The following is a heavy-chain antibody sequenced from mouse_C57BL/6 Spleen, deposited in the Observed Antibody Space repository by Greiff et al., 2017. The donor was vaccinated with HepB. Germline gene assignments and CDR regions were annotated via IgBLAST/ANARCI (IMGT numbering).Heavy chain of an antibody. CDR3: ARRAEYGNY. D-gene: IGHD2-10*02. CDR2: IHPNSGST. V-gene: IGHV1-64*01. Sequence: QVQLKQPGAELVKPGASVKLSCKASGYTFTSYWMHWVKQRPGQGLEWIGMIHPNSGSTNYNEKFKSKATLTVDKSSSTAYMQLSSLTSEDSAVYYCARRAEYGNYWGQGTTLTVSS. J-gene: IGHJ2*01. CDR1: GYTFTSYW.